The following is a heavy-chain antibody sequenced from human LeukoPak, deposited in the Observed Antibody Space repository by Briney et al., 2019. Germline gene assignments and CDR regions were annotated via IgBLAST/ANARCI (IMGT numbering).Heavy chain of an antibody. CDR2: MQYTGST. CDR3: ARVRRFNGPYNVYFDY. CDR1: GGSITSTKY. J-gene: IGHJ4*02. V-gene: IGHV4-59*01. Sequence: SETLSLTCVVSGGSITSTKYWSWIRQPPGKGLEWIAYMQYTGSTSYNPSLKSRVTISLDSSNSQLSLKLKSVTAADTAVYFCARVRRFNGPYNVYFDYWGQGTLVTVSS. D-gene: IGHD2-8*01.